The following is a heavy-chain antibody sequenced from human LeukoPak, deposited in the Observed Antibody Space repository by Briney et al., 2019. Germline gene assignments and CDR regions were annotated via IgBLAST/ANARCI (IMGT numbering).Heavy chain of an antibody. V-gene: IGHV3-49*03. CDR1: GYTFGDYS. J-gene: IGHJ6*04. D-gene: IGHD3-3*01. CDR2: IRTKTYAEAT. Sequence: GGALRLSCTVSGYTFGDYSRTWFRQAPGKGLEWVGFIRTKTYAEATEYAASVKGRFIFSRDDSNSIAHLQMNSLKTEDTAVYYCSRGLRFPDVWGKGTTVTVSS. CDR3: SRGLRFPDV.